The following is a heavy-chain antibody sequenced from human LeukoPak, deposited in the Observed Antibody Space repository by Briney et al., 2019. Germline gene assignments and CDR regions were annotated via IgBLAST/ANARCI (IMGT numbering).Heavy chain of an antibody. CDR2: IYYSGST. D-gene: IGHD2-15*01. Sequence: PSETLSLTCTVSGGSISTNYWSWIRQPPGKGLEWIEYIYYSGSTKYNPSLKSRVTISVDTSKSQFSLKLSSVTAADTAVYYCARTYCSGGSCHFDYWGQGTLVTVSS. J-gene: IGHJ4*02. CDR3: ARTYCSGGSCHFDY. V-gene: IGHV4-59*08. CDR1: GGSISTNY.